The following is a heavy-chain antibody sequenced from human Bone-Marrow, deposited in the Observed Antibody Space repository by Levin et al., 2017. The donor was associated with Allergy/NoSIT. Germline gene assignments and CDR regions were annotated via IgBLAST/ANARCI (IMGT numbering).Heavy chain of an antibody. CDR3: ASHQCTSATCSALLFDS. J-gene: IGHJ4*02. Sequence: PGGSLRLSCTVSGGSVSSDGHFWTWIRQPPGKGPEWIGYVYYSGSTNYNPSLKSRVTMSVDTSKNQFSLKLNSVTAADTAMYYCASHQCTSATCSALLFDSWGQGTLVTVSS. CDR1: GGSVSSDGHF. CDR2: VYYSGST. D-gene: IGHD2-2*01. V-gene: IGHV4-61*08.